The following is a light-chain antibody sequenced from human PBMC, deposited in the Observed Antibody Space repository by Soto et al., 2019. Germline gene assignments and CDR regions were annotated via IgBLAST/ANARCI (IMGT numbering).Light chain of an antibody. J-gene: IGKJ1*01. CDR3: QQYETFSGT. CDR1: QGIRND. Sequence: LSASVGARFTITCRASQGIRNDLGWYQQKPGKAPKRLIYAASSLQSGVPSRFSGSGSGTKFTLTIASLQPDDFATYYCQQYETFSGTFGPGTKVDIK. CDR2: AAS. V-gene: IGKV1-17*01.